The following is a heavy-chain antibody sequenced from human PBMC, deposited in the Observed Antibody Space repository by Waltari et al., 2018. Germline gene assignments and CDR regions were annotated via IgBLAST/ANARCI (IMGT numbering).Heavy chain of an antibody. CDR3: ARGRDPGVVGGLSF. CDR1: GFTLSAYG. J-gene: IGHJ4*02. V-gene: IGHV3-23*03. Sequence: EVQLLESGGNLIQPGGSLRLSWAASGFTLSAYGRDWVRQVPGKGLEWVSVIYSGGSTKYADSVQGRFIISRENSRNMVYLQMSSLTTEDTAVYYCARGRDPGVVGGLSFWGLGTLVTVSS. D-gene: IGHD1-26*01. CDR2: IYSGGST.